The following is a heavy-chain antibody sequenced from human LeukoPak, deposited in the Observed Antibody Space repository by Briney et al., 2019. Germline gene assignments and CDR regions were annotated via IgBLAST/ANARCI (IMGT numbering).Heavy chain of an antibody. Sequence: KPSETLSLTCTVSGGSISTSYWSWIRQPPGKGLEWIGYIYYSGSTNYNPSLKSRVTISVDTSKNQFSLSLSSVTAADTAVYYCARGLNYWYFDLWGRGTLVTVSS. CDR2: IYYSGST. CDR1: GGSISTSY. CDR3: ARGLNYWYFDL. J-gene: IGHJ2*01. V-gene: IGHV4-59*01.